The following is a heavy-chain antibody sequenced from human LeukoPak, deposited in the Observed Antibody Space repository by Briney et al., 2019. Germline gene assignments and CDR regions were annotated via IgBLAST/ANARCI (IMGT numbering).Heavy chain of an antibody. CDR3: ASEMVGYYGSGSYFDY. CDR2: INPNSGGT. D-gene: IGHD3-10*01. Sequence: ASVKVSCKASGYTFTGYYMHWVRQAPGQGLEWMGWINPNSGGTNYAQKFQGRVTITADESTSTAYMELSSLRSEDTAVYYCASEMVGYYGSGSYFDYWGQGTLVTVSS. CDR1: GYTFTGYY. V-gene: IGHV1-2*02. J-gene: IGHJ4*02.